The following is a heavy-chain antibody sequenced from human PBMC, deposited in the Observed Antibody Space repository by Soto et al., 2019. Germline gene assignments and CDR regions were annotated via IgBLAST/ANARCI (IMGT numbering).Heavy chain of an antibody. J-gene: IGHJ4*02. CDR3: VRDWGGYYFDY. CDR1: GYTFTRYS. Sequence: QVHLVQSGAEVKKPGASVKVSCKASGYTFTRYSMHCVRQAPGQGLEWMGVITPTGKATYYAQKFQGRLTMTWDTSTSAVHMELSSLRSEDTAFYYCVRDWGGYYFDYWGQGTLVTVSS. D-gene: IGHD3-16*01. V-gene: IGHV1-46*01. CDR2: ITPTGKAT.